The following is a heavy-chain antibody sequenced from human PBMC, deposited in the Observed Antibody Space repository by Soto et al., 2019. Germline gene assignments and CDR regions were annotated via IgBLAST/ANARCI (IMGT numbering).Heavy chain of an antibody. V-gene: IGHV3-21*01. Sequence: LRLSCAPSGFTFRAYGMHWVRQAPGEGLEWVSSISSSSSYIYYADSVKGRFTISRDNAKNSLYLQMNSLRAEDTAVYYCARGLHYYGSGSYYRVDWFDPWGQGTLVTVSS. D-gene: IGHD3-10*01. J-gene: IGHJ5*02. CDR2: ISSSSSYI. CDR1: GFTFRAYG. CDR3: ARGLHYYGSGSYYRVDWFDP.